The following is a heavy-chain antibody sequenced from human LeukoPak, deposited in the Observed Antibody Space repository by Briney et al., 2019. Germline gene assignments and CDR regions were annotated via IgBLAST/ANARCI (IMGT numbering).Heavy chain of an antibody. CDR2: INPNSGGT. Sequence: ASVKVSCKASGYTFTGYYMHWVRQAPGQGLEWMGWINPNSGGTNYAQKFQGRVTMTRDTSISTAFMELSRLRSDDTAVYYCARDLGLLYGYSGYVSDYWGQGTLVTVSS. V-gene: IGHV1-2*02. CDR1: GYTFTGYY. J-gene: IGHJ4*02. CDR3: ARDLGLLYGYSGYVSDY. D-gene: IGHD5-12*01.